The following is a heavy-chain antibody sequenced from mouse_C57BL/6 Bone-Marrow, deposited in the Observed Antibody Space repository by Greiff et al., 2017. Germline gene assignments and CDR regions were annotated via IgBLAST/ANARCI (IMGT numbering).Heavy chain of an antibody. CDR1: GYTFTSYW. CDR3: ATYYSNDCYAMDY. CDR2: IHPNSGST. J-gene: IGHJ4*01. V-gene: IGHV1-64*01. D-gene: IGHD2-5*01. Sequence: QVQLQQPGAELVKPGASVKLSCKASGYTFTSYWMHWVKQRPGQGLEWIGMIHPNSGSTNYNEKFKSKATLTVDKSSSTAYMQLSSLTSEDSAVYYCATYYSNDCYAMDYWGQGTSVTVSS.